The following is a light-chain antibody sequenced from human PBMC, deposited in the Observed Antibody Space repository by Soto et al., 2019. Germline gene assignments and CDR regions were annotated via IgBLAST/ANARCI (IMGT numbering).Light chain of an antibody. CDR2: DVS. Sequence: QSVLTQPASVSVSPGQSITISCTGTSSDVGGYKYVAWYQQHPGKAPKLMIYDVSHRPSGISDRFSGSVSGNTASLTISGLQTEDEADYYCSSYTSSSTVFGTGTKVTV. J-gene: IGLJ1*01. CDR3: SSYTSSSTV. CDR1: SSDVGGYKY. V-gene: IGLV2-14*03.